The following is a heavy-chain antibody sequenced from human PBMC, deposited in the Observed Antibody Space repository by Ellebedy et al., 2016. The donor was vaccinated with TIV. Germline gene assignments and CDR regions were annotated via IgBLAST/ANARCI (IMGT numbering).Heavy chain of an antibody. CDR3: ARVGGYSGYDYYFDY. CDR2: IYYSGST. Sequence: MPSETLSLTCNVSGASISIYFWSWIRQPAGKGLEWIGYIYYSGSTNYNPSLKSRVTISVDTSKNQFSLTLSSVTAADTAVYYCARVGGYSGYDYYFDYWGQGTLVTVSS. V-gene: IGHV4-59*01. CDR1: GASISIYF. J-gene: IGHJ4*02. D-gene: IGHD5-12*01.